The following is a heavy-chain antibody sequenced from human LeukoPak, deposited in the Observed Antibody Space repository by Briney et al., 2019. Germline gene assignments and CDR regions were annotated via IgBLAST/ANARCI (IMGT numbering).Heavy chain of an antibody. D-gene: IGHD3-16*02. Sequence: SQTLSLTCTVSGGSITFGSYYWTWIRQPAGKGLEWIGRIYTSGRTFYNPSLKSRVPISMDTSMNQFSLRLNSVTAADTAVYYCARARVIPASFDDWGQGALVTVSS. CDR3: ARARVIPASFDD. CDR1: GGSITFGSYY. J-gene: IGHJ4*02. CDR2: IYTSGRT. V-gene: IGHV4-61*02.